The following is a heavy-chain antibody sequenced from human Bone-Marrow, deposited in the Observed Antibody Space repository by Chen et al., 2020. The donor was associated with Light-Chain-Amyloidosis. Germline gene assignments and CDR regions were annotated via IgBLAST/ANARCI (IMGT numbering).Heavy chain of an antibody. D-gene: IGHD3-9*01. CDR2: ISGSGGSR. Sequence: EVQLVESGGGLLQRGGSLRLSCAASGFAFSSYAMSWVRQAPGKGLEGVSTISGSGGSRYGGDAVKGRLTISRDNSKNALFLQMNSLRAEDTAVYYCAKDISYDDILPGYPADAFDIWGQGTMVTVSS. V-gene: IGHV3-23*04. CDR3: AKDISYDDILPGYPADAFDI. J-gene: IGHJ3*02. CDR1: GFAFSSYA.